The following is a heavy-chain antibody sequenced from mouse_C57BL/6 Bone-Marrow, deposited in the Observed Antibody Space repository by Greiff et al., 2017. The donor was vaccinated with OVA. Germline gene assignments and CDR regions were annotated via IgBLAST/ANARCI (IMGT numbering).Heavy chain of an antibody. D-gene: IGHD1-1*01. V-gene: IGHV4-1*01. J-gene: IGHJ1*03. CDR1: GIAFSRYW. CDR3: ARYYYGSSYGWYFDV. CDR2: INPDSSTI. Sequence: EVQLVESGGGLVQPGGSLKLSCAASGIAFSRYWMSWVRRAPGKGLEWIGEINPDSSTINYAPSLKDKFIISRDNATNTLYLQMSKVRSEDTALYYCARYYYGSSYGWYFDVWGTGTTVTVSS.